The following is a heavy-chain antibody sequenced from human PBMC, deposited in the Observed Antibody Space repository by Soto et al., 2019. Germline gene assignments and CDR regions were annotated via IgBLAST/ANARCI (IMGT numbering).Heavy chain of an antibody. CDR1: GFTFSSYA. J-gene: IGHJ6*02. CDR3: GKDHRSPYYYYYGMEV. CDR2: ISGSGGST. V-gene: IGHV3-23*01. D-gene: IGHD3-10*01. Sequence: GGSLRLSCAASGFTFSSYAMSWVRQAPGKGLEWVSSISGSGGSTYYADSVKGRFTISRDNSKNTLYLQMNSLRAEDTAVYYCGKDHRSPYYYYYGMEVRGQGTTVTVSS.